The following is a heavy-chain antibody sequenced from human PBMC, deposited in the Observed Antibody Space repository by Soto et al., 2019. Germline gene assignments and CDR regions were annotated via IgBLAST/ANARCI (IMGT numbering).Heavy chain of an antibody. D-gene: IGHD2-8*01. Sequence: GESLKISCKGSGYSFTSYWIGWVRQMPGKGLEWMGIIYPGDSDTRYSPSFQGQVTISADKSISTAYLQWSSLKASDTAMYYCARGIGYCTNGVCYTRGRNWFDPWGQGTLVTVSS. CDR2: IYPGDSDT. J-gene: IGHJ5*02. CDR3: ARGIGYCTNGVCYTRGRNWFDP. V-gene: IGHV5-51*01. CDR1: GYSFTSYW.